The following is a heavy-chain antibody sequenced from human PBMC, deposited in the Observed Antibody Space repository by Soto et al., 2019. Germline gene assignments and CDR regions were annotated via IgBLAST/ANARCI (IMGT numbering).Heavy chain of an antibody. Sequence: GGSLRLSCVASGFIFHNYALSWVRRAPGKGLEWVSGITGSGDHTYYADSVKGRFTISRDSSKNTLYLQMNSLRAEDTAVYYCTEWLLFGESHIPRVAYGLDVLGQGTPVTVSS. V-gene: IGHV3-23*01. CDR2: ITGSGDHT. CDR3: TEWLLFGESHIPRVAYGLDV. CDR1: GFIFHNYA. J-gene: IGHJ6*02. D-gene: IGHD3-10*02.